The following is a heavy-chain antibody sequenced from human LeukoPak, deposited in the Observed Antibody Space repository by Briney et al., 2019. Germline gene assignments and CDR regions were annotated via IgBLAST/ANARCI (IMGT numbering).Heavy chain of an antibody. CDR1: DGSFSGYY. J-gene: IGHJ5*02. CDR3: ARPGNGFYDSSACYLS. Sequence: SETLSLTCAVYDGSFSGYYWSWIRQPPGKGLEWIGEINHSGSTNYNRSLKSRVTISVDTSKNQFSLKVTSVTAADTAVYYCARPGNGFYDSSACYLSWGQGTLVTVSS. V-gene: IGHV4-34*01. D-gene: IGHD3-22*01. CDR2: INHSGST.